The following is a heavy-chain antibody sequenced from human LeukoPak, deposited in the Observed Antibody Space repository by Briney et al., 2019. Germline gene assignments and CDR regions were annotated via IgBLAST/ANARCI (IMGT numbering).Heavy chain of an antibody. J-gene: IGHJ6*04. Sequence: SETLSLTCTVSGGSISGYYWSWIRQPAGKGLEWIGRIYTSGSTNYNPSLKSRVTMSVDTSKNQFSLKLTSVTAADMAVYYCARVDSSPGDVWGKGTTVTVSS. V-gene: IGHV4-4*07. CDR1: GGSISGYY. D-gene: IGHD6-19*01. CDR3: ARVDSSPGDV. CDR2: IYTSGST.